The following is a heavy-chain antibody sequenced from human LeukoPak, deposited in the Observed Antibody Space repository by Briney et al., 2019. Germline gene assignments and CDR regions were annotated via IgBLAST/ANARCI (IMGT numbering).Heavy chain of an antibody. Sequence: SETLSLTCTVSGGSISSGGYYWSWIRQHPGKGLEWIGYIYYSGSTYYNPSLKSRVTISVDTSKNQFSLKLSSVTAADTAVYYCATLGYGDLSLDYWGQGTLVTVSS. J-gene: IGHJ4*02. CDR1: GGSISSGGYY. CDR3: ATLGYGDLSLDY. CDR2: IYYSGST. D-gene: IGHD4-17*01. V-gene: IGHV4-31*03.